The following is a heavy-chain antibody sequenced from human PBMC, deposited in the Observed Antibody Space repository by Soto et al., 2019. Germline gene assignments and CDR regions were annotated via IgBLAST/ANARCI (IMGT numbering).Heavy chain of an antibody. J-gene: IGHJ6*02. V-gene: IGHV4-30-4*01. CDR2: IYYNGST. CDR1: GGSISSGDYY. Sequence: SETLSLTCTVSGGSISSGDYYWSWIRQPPGKGLEWIGYIYYNGSTYYNPSLKSRVTISVDTSKNQFSLKLSSVTAADTAVYYCARWHSSSGYYGMDVWGQGTTVT. CDR3: ARWHSSSGYYGMDV. D-gene: IGHD6-25*01.